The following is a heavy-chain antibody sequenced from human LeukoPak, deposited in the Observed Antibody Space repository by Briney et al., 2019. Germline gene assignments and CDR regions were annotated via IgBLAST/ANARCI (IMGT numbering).Heavy chain of an antibody. D-gene: IGHD3-3*01. CDR2: IIPIFGTA. V-gene: IGHV1-69*05. CDR3: AKSRLRFLESRYYYMDV. CDR1: GGTFSSYA. Sequence: GASVKVSCKASGGTFSSYAISWVRQAPGQGLEWMGGIIPIFGTANYAQKFQGRVTITTDESTSTAYMELSSLRSEDTAVYYCAKSRLRFLESRYYYMDVWGKGTTVTVSS. J-gene: IGHJ6*03.